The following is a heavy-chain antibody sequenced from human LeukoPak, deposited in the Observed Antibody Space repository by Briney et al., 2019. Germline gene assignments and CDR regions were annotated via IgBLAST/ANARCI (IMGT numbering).Heavy chain of an antibody. Sequence: GGSLRLSCAASGNYWMHWVRQVPGKGLVWVSHINSDGSWTSYADSVKGRFTISKDNAKNTPYLQMNSLRAEDTAVYYCARDRVGATGYFDYWGQGTLVTVSS. CDR3: ARDRVGATGYFDY. J-gene: IGHJ4*02. V-gene: IGHV3-74*01. CDR1: GNYW. D-gene: IGHD1-26*01. CDR2: INSDGSWT.